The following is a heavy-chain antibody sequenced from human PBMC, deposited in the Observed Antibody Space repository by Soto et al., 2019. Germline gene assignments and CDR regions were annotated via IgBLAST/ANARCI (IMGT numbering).Heavy chain of an antibody. CDR1: GGSISSYY. CDR2: IYYSGST. V-gene: IGHV4-59*01. J-gene: IGHJ4*02. Sequence: SETLSLTCTVSGGSISSYYWSWIRQPPGKGLEWIGYIYYSGSTNYNPSLKSRVTISVDTSKNQFSLKLSSVTAADTAVYYCARTSVYGIAVVVDYWGQGTLVTVSS. CDR3: ARTSVYGIAVVVDY. D-gene: IGHD6-19*01.